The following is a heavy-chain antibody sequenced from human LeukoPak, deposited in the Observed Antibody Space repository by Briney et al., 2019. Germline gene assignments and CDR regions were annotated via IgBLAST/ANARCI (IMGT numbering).Heavy chain of an antibody. V-gene: IGHV3-30*02. Sequence: PGGSLRLSCAASGFTLSRYGMHWVRQAPGKGLEWVAFIRFDGSIKYYADSVKGRFAISRNNSKNTLYLQMNSLRAEDTAVYYCAKGVGATSPTFPFDYWGQGTLVTVSS. CDR3: AKGVGATSPTFPFDY. CDR2: IRFDGSIK. D-gene: IGHD1-26*01. CDR1: GFTLSRYG. J-gene: IGHJ4*02.